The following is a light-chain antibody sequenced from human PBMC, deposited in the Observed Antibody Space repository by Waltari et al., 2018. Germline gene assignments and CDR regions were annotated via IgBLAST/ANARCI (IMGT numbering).Light chain of an antibody. CDR2: DVS. Sequence: QSALTQPASVSGSPGQSITIPCPGSSSDIGAYNFVSWYQQHPGKAPQLMIYDVSKRPSGVSNRFSGSKSGNTASLTIYGLQVEDEADYFCSSYTTTNIVVFGGGTELTVL. J-gene: IGLJ2*01. V-gene: IGLV2-14*03. CDR3: SSYTTTNIVV. CDR1: SSDIGAYNF.